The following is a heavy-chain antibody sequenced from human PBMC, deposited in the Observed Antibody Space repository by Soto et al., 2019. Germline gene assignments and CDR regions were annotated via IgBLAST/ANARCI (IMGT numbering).Heavy chain of an antibody. CDR1: GFTFITSF. J-gene: IGHJ4*02. CDR3: ARYFRGSGRYFFDY. D-gene: IGHD6-19*01. V-gene: IGHV3-7*03. CDR2: INQDGGGT. Sequence: WGSLRLSCAASGFTFITSFMVLFRQSAGKGLEWVANINQDGGGTYYVDSVEGRFTISRDNAKDSLYLQMNSLRGEDTAVYYCARYFRGSGRYFFDYWGQGTLVTVSS.